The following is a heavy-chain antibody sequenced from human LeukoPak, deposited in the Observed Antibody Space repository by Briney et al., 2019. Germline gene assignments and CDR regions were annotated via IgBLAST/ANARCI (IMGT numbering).Heavy chain of an antibody. CDR1: GGTFSSYA. Sequence: SVKVSCKASGGTFSSYAISWVRQAPGQGLEWMGGIIPIFGTANYAQKFQGRVTIAADKSTSTAYMELSSLRSEDTAVYYCASGMTTVTTWQFDYWGQGTLVTVSS. CDR2: IIPIFGTA. CDR3: ASGMTTVTTWQFDY. V-gene: IGHV1-69*06. J-gene: IGHJ4*02. D-gene: IGHD4-17*01.